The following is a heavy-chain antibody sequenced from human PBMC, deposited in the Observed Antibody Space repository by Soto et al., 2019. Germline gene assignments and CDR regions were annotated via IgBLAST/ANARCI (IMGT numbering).Heavy chain of an antibody. CDR3: ARGLRRAVAPTDAFDI. D-gene: IGHD6-19*01. CDR2: ISYDGSNK. Sequence: QVQLVESGGGVVQPGRSLRLSCAASGFTFSNFVMHWVRQAPGKGLEWVAVISYDGSNKYYADSVKGRFTISRDYSKNTLYLQMNSLRAEDTAVYYCARGLRRAVAPTDAFDIWGQGTMVTVSS. V-gene: IGHV3-30-3*01. CDR1: GFTFSNFV. J-gene: IGHJ3*02.